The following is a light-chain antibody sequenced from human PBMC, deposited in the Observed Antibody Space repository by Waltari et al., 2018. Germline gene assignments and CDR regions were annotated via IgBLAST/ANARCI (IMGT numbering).Light chain of an antibody. Sequence: DIQMTQSPSSLSASVGDRVTITCRASQGISSSLAWYQQKPGKAPKLLIYKASSFQSGVPSRFSVSVSGTDITLTISSLQAEDFATDHCQQYNSAPFSFGQGTKVEIK. V-gene: IGKV1-5*03. CDR2: KAS. J-gene: IGKJ2*03. CDR3: QQYNSAPFS. CDR1: QGISSS.